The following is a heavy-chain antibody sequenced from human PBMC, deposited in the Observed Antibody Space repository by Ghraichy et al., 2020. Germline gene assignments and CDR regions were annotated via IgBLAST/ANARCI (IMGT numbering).Heavy chain of an antibody. CDR1: GFSFNTYV. J-gene: IGHJ6*02. CDR3: AVAHPRCNGYTCYRDAYHSAMDV. D-gene: IGHD5-18*01. Sequence: GGSLRLSCAASGFSFNTYVLHWVRQAPGKGLEWVGLISYDGVNRYYGDSVRGRFTISRDNFKNSLFLQMDSLRPEDTGVYYCAVAHPRCNGYTCYRDAYHSAMDVWGQGTTVSVSS. CDR2: ISYDGVNR. V-gene: IGHV3-30*03.